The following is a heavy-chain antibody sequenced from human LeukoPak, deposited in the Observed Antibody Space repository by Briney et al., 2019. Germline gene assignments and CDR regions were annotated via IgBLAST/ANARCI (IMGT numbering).Heavy chain of an antibody. D-gene: IGHD3-22*01. Sequence: PSETLSLTCTVSGGSISSSSYYWGWIRQPPGKGLEWIGSSYYSGSTYYNPSLKSRVIISVDTSKNQFSLKLSSVTAADTAVYYCARPGDSSGYYHTRYFQHWGQGTLVIVSS. J-gene: IGHJ1*01. CDR3: ARPGDSSGYYHTRYFQH. CDR2: SYYSGST. V-gene: IGHV4-39*01. CDR1: GGSISSSSYY.